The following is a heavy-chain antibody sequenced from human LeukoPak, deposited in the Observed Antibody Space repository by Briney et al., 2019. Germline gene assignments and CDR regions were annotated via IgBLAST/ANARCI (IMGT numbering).Heavy chain of an antibody. Sequence: GASVKVSCKVSGYTLTELSMHWVRQAPGKGLEWMGGFDPEDGEIIYAQKFQGRVTMTEDTSTDTAYMELSSLRSEDTAVYYCASRSYDFWSGYLNFDYWGQGTLVTVSS. CDR2: FDPEDGEI. CDR1: GYTLTELS. V-gene: IGHV1-24*01. D-gene: IGHD3-3*01. J-gene: IGHJ4*02. CDR3: ASRSYDFWSGYLNFDY.